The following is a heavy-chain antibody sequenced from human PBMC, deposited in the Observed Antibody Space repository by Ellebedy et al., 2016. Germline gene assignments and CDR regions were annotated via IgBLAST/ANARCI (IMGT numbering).Heavy chain of an antibody. Sequence: GESLKISCAASGFTFSRYGMHWVRQAPGKGLEWVAVISYDGKKKFYADSVKGRLTVSRDYSKNTLYLQMDTLRVEDTAVYYCSRGCNRDRCDMPFDYWGQGALVTVSS. CDR2: ISYDGKKK. D-gene: IGHD5-24*01. J-gene: IGHJ4*02. CDR1: GFTFSRYG. CDR3: SRGCNRDRCDMPFDY. V-gene: IGHV3-30*03.